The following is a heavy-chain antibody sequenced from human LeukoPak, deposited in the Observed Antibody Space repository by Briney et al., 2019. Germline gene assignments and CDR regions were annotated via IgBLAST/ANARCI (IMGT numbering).Heavy chain of an antibody. CDR1: GFTFSSYG. Sequence: GGSLRLSCAASGFTFSSYGMHWVRQAPGKGLEWVAVIRYDGSNKYYADSVKGRFTISRDNSKNTLYLQMNSLRAEDTAVYYCARGGEGYSYGYDNWFDPWGQGTLVTVSS. D-gene: IGHD5-18*01. J-gene: IGHJ5*02. CDR2: IRYDGSNK. CDR3: ARGGEGYSYGYDNWFDP. V-gene: IGHV3-33*01.